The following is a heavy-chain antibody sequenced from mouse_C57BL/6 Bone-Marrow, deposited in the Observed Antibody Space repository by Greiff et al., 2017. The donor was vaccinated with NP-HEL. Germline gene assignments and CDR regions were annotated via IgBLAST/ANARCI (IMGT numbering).Heavy chain of an antibody. CDR2: IYPGNGDT. Sequence: QVQLKESGAELVRPGASVKMSCKASGYTFTSYNMHWVKQTPRQGLEWIGAIYPGNGDTSYNQKFKGKATLTVDKSSSTAYMQLSSLTSEDSAVYFCARTYYGYLYYAMDYWGQGTSVTVSS. V-gene: IGHV1-12*01. J-gene: IGHJ4*01. CDR1: GYTFTSYN. D-gene: IGHD2-9*01. CDR3: ARTYYGYLYYAMDY.